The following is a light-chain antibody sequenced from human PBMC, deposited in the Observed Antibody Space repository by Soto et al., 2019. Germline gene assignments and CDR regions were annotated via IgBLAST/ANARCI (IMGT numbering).Light chain of an antibody. Sequence: DIVMTQSPNSLAVSLGERATLNCKSSQSVLYTSNNKNYLAWYQQKPRQPPKLLIYWASTRESGVPDRFSGSGSGTDFTLTISSLQAEDVAVYCCQQYYSTPLTFGGGTKVEIK. V-gene: IGKV4-1*01. CDR1: QSVLYTSNNKNY. J-gene: IGKJ4*01. CDR2: WAS. CDR3: QQYYSTPLT.